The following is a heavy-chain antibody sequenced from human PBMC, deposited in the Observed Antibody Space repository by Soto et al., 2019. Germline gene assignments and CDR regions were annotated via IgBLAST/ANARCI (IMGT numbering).Heavy chain of an antibody. D-gene: IGHD6-6*01. V-gene: IGHV4-34*01. CDR1: GGSFSGYY. Sequence: QVQLQQWGAGLLKPSETLSLTCAVYGGSFSGYYWSWIRQPPGKGLEWIGEINHSGSTNYNPSLKSRVTISVDTSKNQFSLKLSSVTAADTAVYYCARAAARTYKRTNLDYWGQGTLVTVSS. CDR2: INHSGST. J-gene: IGHJ4*02. CDR3: ARAAARTYKRTNLDY.